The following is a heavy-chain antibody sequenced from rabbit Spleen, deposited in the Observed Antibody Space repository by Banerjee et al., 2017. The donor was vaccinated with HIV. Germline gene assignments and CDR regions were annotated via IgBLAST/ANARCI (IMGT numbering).Heavy chain of an antibody. D-gene: IGHD7-1*01. V-gene: IGHV1S45*01. Sequence: QEQLKETGGGLVQPGGSLTLSCKASGFAFTTYYMSWVRQAPGKGLEWIGSIDPVFGIANSATWAKGRFTISKASSTTVTLQMTTLTAVDTATYFCARDTGTSFSSYGMDLWGPGTLVTVS. CDR2: IDPVFGIA. CDR1: GFAFTTYYM. J-gene: IGHJ6*01. CDR3: ARDTGTSFSSYGMDL.